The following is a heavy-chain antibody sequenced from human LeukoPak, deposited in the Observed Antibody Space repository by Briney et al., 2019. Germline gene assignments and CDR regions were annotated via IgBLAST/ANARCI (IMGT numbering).Heavy chain of an antibody. CDR2: IKPDGSAG. Sequence: GGSLRLSCAASGFTFSSSWMSWVRQAPGKGLDWVANIKPDGSAGYYVDSVKGRLTISRDNAKNSVYLQVNSLTVEDTAVYYCARIGYSSSSLDYWGQGTPVTVSS. CDR3: ARIGYSSSSLDY. J-gene: IGHJ4*02. D-gene: IGHD6-13*01. CDR1: GFTFSSSW. V-gene: IGHV3-7*01.